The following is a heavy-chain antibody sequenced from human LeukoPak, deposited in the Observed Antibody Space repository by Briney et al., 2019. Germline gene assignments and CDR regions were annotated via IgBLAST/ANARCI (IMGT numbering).Heavy chain of an antibody. Sequence: AASLQIPCKGSGYSFTSYWISWVLQLPGKGLEWMGRIDPSDSYTNYSPSFQGHVTISADKSISTAYLQWSSLKASDTAMYYCARLEVVVVTPGRAAFDIWGQGTMVTVSS. V-gene: IGHV5-10-1*01. CDR3: ARLEVVVVTPGRAAFDI. D-gene: IGHD3-22*01. J-gene: IGHJ3*02. CDR2: IDPSDSYT. CDR1: GYSFTSYW.